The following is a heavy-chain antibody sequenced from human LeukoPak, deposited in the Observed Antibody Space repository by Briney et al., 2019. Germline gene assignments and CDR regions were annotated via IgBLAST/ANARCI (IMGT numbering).Heavy chain of an antibody. Sequence: ASVKVSCKASGYTFTTYAMHWVRQAPGQRLEWMGWINTGNGNTKYSQKFQGRVTITRDTSASTAYMELSSLRSEDTAVYYCAREALWFGHAFDIWGQGTMVAVSS. D-gene: IGHD3-10*01. CDR2: INTGNGNT. J-gene: IGHJ3*02. CDR1: GYTFTTYA. CDR3: AREALWFGHAFDI. V-gene: IGHV1-3*04.